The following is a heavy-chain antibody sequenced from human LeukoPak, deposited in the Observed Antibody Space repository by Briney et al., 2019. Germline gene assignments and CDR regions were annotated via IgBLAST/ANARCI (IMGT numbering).Heavy chain of an antibody. CDR3: ARDSRWFYY. J-gene: IGHJ4*02. D-gene: IGHD6-13*01. V-gene: IGHV3-11*04. Sequence: GGSLRLSCAASGFTFSDYYMSWIRQAPGKGLEWILYISSSGTTTYYADSVKGRFTISRDNAKNSLYLQMNSLRAEDTAVYYCARDSRWFYYWGQGTLVTVSS. CDR2: ISSSGTTT. CDR1: GFTFSDYY.